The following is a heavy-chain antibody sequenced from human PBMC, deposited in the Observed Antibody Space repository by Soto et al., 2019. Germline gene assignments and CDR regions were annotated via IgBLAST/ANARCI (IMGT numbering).Heavy chain of an antibody. CDR3: TTDLGVWFGELFGSVDY. CDR1: GFTFSNAW. CDR2: IKSKTDGGTT. D-gene: IGHD3-10*01. V-gene: IGHV3-15*01. Sequence: GGSLRLSCAASGFTFSNAWMSWVRQAPGKGLEWVGRIKSKTDGGTTDYAAPVKGRFTISRDDSKNTLYLQMNSLKTEDTAVYYCTTDLGVWFGELFGSVDYWGQGTLVTVSS. J-gene: IGHJ4*02.